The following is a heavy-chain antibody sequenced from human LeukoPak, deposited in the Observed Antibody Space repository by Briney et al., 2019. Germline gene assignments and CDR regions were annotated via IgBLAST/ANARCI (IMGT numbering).Heavy chain of an antibody. D-gene: IGHD6-13*01. CDR1: GYTLTSYD. CDR3: ASSPSLSSSWYCYYYYYYYMDV. CDR2: MNTNSGKT. V-gene: IGHV1-8*01. Sequence: ASVQVSCKASGYTLTSYDINGVGQATGRGLEWMGRMNTNSGKTDYARKLRGGVTLTRNTSISTAYMELSSLRSEDTAVYYCASSPSLSSSWYCYYYYYYYMDVWGKGTTVTVSS. J-gene: IGHJ6*03.